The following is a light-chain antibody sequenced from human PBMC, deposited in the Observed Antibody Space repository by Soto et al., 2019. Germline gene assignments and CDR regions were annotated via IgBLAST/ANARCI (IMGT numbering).Light chain of an antibody. V-gene: IGLV1-40*01. CDR1: SSSIGAGYE. Sequence: QSVLTQPPSVSGAPGQRVTISCSGTSSSIGAGYEVHWYHQLPGTAPKLVVSGNGNRPSGVPDRFSGSKSGTSASLAITGLQAEDEADYYCQSYDSSLIVSKVFGTGTKLTVL. J-gene: IGLJ1*01. CDR2: GNG. CDR3: QSYDSSLIVSKV.